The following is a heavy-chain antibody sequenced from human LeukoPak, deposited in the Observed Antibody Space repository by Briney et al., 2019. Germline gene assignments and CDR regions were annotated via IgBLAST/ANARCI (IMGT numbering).Heavy chain of an antibody. CDR3: ARGGYDLWSGYRIDF. Sequence: PGGSLRLSCAASGFTLTSYGMHWVRQAPGKGLEWVAVIWYDGSKKYYADSVKGRFTISRDNSKNTLYLQMISLRAEDTAVYYCARGGYDLWSGYRIDFWGQGTLVTVSS. V-gene: IGHV3-33*01. D-gene: IGHD3-3*01. J-gene: IGHJ4*02. CDR1: GFTLTSYG. CDR2: IWYDGSKK.